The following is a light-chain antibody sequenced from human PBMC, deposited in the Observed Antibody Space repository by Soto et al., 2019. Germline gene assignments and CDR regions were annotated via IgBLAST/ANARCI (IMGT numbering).Light chain of an antibody. CDR1: SINVGFYNL. V-gene: IGLV2-23*01. CDR3: CSYAGTNTCV. J-gene: IGLJ3*02. CDR2: EGS. Sequence: QSALTQPASVSGSAGQSITISCTGTSINVGFYNLVSWYQQHPGKAPRLMIFEGSKRPSGVSYRFSGSKSGNTASLTISGLQAEDEADYYCCSYAGTNTCVFGGGTKVTVL.